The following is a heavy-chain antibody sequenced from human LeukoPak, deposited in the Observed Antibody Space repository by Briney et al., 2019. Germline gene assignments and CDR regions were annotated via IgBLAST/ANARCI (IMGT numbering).Heavy chain of an antibody. CDR1: GYTFTSYG. Sequence: AASVKVSCKASGYTFTSYGISWVRQAPGQGLEWMGRIIPIFGTANYAQKFQGRVTITTDESTSTAYMELSSLRSEDTAVYYCAREKAGKYNWFDPWGQGTLVTVSS. V-gene: IGHV1-69*05. J-gene: IGHJ5*02. CDR2: IIPIFGTA. D-gene: IGHD1-1*01. CDR3: AREKAGKYNWFDP.